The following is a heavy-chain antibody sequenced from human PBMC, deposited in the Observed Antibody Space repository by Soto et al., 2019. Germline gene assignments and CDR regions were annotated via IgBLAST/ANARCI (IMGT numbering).Heavy chain of an antibody. Sequence: QVQLVESGGGVVQPGRSLRLSCATSGFIFNTFGMHWVRQAPGKGLEWVAAISYDGSNEYYADSVKGRFTISRDSPKNTLYLQMNSLRAEDTAVYYCARGGGSSSWFGCYGMGVWGQGTTVTVSS. J-gene: IGHJ6*02. V-gene: IGHV3-30-3*01. CDR3: ARGGGSSSWFGCYGMGV. CDR1: GFIFNTFG. D-gene: IGHD6-6*01. CDR2: ISYDGSNE.